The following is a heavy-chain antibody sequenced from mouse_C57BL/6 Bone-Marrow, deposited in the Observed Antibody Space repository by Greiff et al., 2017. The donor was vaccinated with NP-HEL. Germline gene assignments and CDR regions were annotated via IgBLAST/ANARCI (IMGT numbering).Heavy chain of an antibody. CDR3: ASPRTVVAHWYFDV. Sequence: QVQLQQPGAELVKPGASVKMSCKASGYTFTSYWITWVKQRPGQGLEWIGDIYPGSGSTNYNEKFKSKATLTVDTSSSTAYMQLSSLTSEDSAVYYGASPRTVVAHWYFDVWGTGTTVTVSS. CDR1: GYTFTSYW. J-gene: IGHJ1*03. D-gene: IGHD1-1*01. V-gene: IGHV1-55*01. CDR2: IYPGSGST.